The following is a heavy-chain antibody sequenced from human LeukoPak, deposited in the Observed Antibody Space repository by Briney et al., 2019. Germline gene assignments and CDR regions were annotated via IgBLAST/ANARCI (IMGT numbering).Heavy chain of an antibody. CDR1: GGSISSYY. CDR3: ARSEGWFDP. Sequence: SETLSLTCTVSGGSISSYYWTWIRQPPGKGLEWIGNIYYSGSRYYNPSLKSRVTISVDKSKNQFSLKLSSVTAADTAVYYCARSEGWFDPWGQGTLVTVSS. CDR2: IYYSGSR. V-gene: IGHV4-59*12. J-gene: IGHJ5*02.